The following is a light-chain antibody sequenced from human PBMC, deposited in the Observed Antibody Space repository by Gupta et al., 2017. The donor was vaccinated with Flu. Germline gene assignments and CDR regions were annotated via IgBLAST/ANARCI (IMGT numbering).Light chain of an antibody. J-gene: IGKJ5*01. V-gene: IGKV1-9*01. Sequence: DIQLTQSPTFLSASVGDRVTITCRASQGISTNLAWYQQKPGKAPNLLIYAAYTLQSGVPSRFSGSGSGTEFTLTISSLQPEDSATFYCQQLNSYPITFGQGTRLEIK. CDR2: AAY. CDR3: QQLNSYPIT. CDR1: QGISTN.